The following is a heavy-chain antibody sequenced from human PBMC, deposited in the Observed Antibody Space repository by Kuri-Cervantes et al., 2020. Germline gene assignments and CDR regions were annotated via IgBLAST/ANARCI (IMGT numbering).Heavy chain of an antibody. CDR1: GGSISGYY. J-gene: IGHJ2*01. V-gene: IGHV4-59*01. CDR3: ARDREYWYFDL. CDR2: IYYSGST. Sequence: GSLRLSCTVSGGSISGYYWSWIRQPPGKGLEWIGYIYYSGSTNYNPSLKSRVTISVDTSKNQFSLKLSSVTAADTAVYYCARDREYWYFDLWGRGTLVTVSS.